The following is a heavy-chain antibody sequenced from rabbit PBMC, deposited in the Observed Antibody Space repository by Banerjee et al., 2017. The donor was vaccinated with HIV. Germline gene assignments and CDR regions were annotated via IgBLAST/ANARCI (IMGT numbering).Heavy chain of an antibody. V-gene: IGHV1S45*01. CDR2: IYAGSSGST. CDR3: ARRKLTSDGGDYSL. Sequence: QEQLEESGGDLVKPEGSLTLTCTASGFSFSSSYWICWVRQAPGKGLEWIACIYAGSSGSTYYASWAKGRFTGSKTSSTTVTLQMTSLTAADTATYFCARRKLTSDGGDYSLRGQGTLVTVS. D-gene: IGHD1-1*01. J-gene: IGHJ3*01. CDR1: GFSFSSSYW.